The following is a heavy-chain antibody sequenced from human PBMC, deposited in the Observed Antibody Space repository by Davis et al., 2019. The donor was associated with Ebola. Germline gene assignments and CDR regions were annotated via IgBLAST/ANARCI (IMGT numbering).Heavy chain of an antibody. Sequence: SVKVSCKASGFTFTSSAVQWVRQARGQRLEWIGWIVVGSGNTNYAQKFQERVTITRDMSTNTAYMELSSLRSEDTAVYYCAAFSYDSSGYYSPNWFDPWGQGTLVTVSS. J-gene: IGHJ5*02. CDR2: IVVGSGNT. CDR1: GFTFTSSA. CDR3: AAFSYDSSGYYSPNWFDP. V-gene: IGHV1-58*01. D-gene: IGHD3-22*01.